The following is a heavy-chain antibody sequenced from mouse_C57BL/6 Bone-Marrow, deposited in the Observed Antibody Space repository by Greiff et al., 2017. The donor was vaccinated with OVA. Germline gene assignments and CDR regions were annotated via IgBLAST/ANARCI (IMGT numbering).Heavy chain of an antibody. CDR1: GYTFTNYW. CDR3: ARSGGPSRYFDV. V-gene: IGHV1-63*01. J-gene: IGHJ1*03. CDR2: IYPGGGYT. D-gene: IGHD3-1*01. Sequence: QVQLKQSGAELVRPGTSVKMSCKASGYTFTNYWIGWAKQRPGHGLEWIGDIYPGGGYTNYNEKFKGKATLTADKSSSTAYMQFSSLTSEDSAIYYCARSGGPSRYFDVWGTGTTVTVSS.